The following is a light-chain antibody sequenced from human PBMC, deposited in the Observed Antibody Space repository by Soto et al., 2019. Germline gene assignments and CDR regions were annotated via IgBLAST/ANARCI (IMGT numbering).Light chain of an antibody. CDR2: DAS. CDR1: QSISSW. CDR3: QQYNSYPIT. Sequence: DIQMTQSPSTLSASVGDRVTITCRASQSISSWLAWYQQKPGKAPKLPIYDASSLESGVPSRFSGSGSGTEFPPTISRLQPDDFATYYRQQYNSYPITFGQGTRLEVK. J-gene: IGKJ5*01. V-gene: IGKV1-5*01.